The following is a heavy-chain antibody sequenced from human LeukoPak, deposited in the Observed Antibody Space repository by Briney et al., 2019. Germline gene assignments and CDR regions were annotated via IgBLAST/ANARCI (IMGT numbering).Heavy chain of an antibody. D-gene: IGHD3-10*01. CDR1: GFTFSSYS. Sequence: PRRSLRPSCAASGFTFSSYSMNWVRQAPGKGLDWISYISGSGSVSYYEDSVKGRFTISRDNAKNSLYLQMNSLRGEDTALYYCARDGGFGFLAAFDIWGQGTMVTVSS. V-gene: IGHV3-48*01. CDR3: ARDGGFGFLAAFDI. CDR2: ISGSGSVS. J-gene: IGHJ3*02.